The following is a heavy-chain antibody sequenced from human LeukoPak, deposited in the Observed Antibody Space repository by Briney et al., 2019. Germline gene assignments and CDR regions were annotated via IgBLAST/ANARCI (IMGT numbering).Heavy chain of an antibody. V-gene: IGHV4-61*02. J-gene: IGHJ6*03. CDR2: IYSGGST. CDR1: GGSISSGSYY. Sequence: PSETLSLTCTVSGGSISSGSYYWSWIRQPAGKGLEWIGRIYSGGSTIYNPSLKTRVTISEDTSKNQFSLRLSSVTAADTAVYYCAGDFNYYYMDVWGKGTTVTISS. CDR3: AGDFNYYYMDV.